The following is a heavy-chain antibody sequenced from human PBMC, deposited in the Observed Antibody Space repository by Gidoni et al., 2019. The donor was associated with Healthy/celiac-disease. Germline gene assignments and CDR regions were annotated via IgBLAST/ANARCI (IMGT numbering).Heavy chain of an antibody. Sequence: QVQLQQSGPGLVKPSETLSLTCTVSGGSISSYYWSWIRQPAGKGLEWIVRIYTSGSTNYNPSLKSRVTMSVDTSKNQFSLKLSSVTAADTAVYYCARDPRTIPPHYYGMDVWGQGTTVTVSS. CDR2: IYTSGST. D-gene: IGHD2-8*01. J-gene: IGHJ6*02. CDR3: ARDPRTIPPHYYGMDV. V-gene: IGHV4-4*07. CDR1: GGSISSYY.